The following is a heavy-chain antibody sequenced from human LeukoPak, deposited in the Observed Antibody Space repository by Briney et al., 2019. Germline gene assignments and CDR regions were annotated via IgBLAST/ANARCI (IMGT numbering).Heavy chain of an antibody. CDR3: AREGDGDYGDESNFDF. Sequence: GGSLRLSCAASGFMFSDFYMSWIRQAPGKGLEWVSYISSGGSTIYYADSVKGRFTISRDNTKSLLYLQMNTLRAEDTAVYYCAREGDGDYGDESNFDFWGQGALVTVSS. J-gene: IGHJ4*02. D-gene: IGHD4-17*01. V-gene: IGHV3-11*04. CDR2: ISSGGSTI. CDR1: GFMFSDFY.